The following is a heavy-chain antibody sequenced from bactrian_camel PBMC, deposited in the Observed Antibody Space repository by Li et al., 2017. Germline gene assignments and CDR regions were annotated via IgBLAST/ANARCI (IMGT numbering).Heavy chain of an antibody. D-gene: IGHD5*01. Sequence: DVQLVESGGGLMQPGGSLRLSCAASGLTFSSYSMSWVRQAPGKGLEWVSGINSGNERTYYADSVKGRFAISRDSAKNTVYLQMNSLKPEDTAVYYCALVLMRRPEVSAPRGSYPYWGQGTQVTVS. J-gene: IGHJ4*01. CDR3: ALVLMRRPEVSAPRGSYPY. CDR1: GLTFSSYS. V-gene: IGHV3S40*01. CDR2: INSGNERT.